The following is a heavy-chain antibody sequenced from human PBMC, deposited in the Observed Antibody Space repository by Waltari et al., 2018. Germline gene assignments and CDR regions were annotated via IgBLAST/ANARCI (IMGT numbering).Heavy chain of an antibody. CDR2: INPNGGAT. CDR1: RDAITEHY. V-gene: IGHV1-2*02. D-gene: IGHD2-21*01. Sequence: LVQSGTEVMRPGASVKVSCKISRDAITEHYIHWVRQAPGQGLEWMVWINPNGGATHYAQTFRGTITVTWDTSIITSYMEVGGLRSADTATYFCAREYCGGECRLFDYWGQGTRVIVSS. CDR3: AREYCGGECRLFDY. J-gene: IGHJ4*02.